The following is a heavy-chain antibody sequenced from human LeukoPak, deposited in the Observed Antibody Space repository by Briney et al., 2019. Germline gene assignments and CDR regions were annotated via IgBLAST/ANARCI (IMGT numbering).Heavy chain of an antibody. Sequence: PGGPLRLSCVASGFTISNYWLNWGRKAPGERQEWVDYLKEDRSEKYYVHSVKRRLDLSRHNAKTSVYLQMNSLRPEDTSVYYCATGRTKKFWGRGTLVPVSS. D-gene: IGHD2-8*01. CDR2: LKEDRSEK. CDR1: GFTISNYW. CDR3: ATGRTKKF. V-gene: IGHV3-7*01. J-gene: IGHJ2*01.